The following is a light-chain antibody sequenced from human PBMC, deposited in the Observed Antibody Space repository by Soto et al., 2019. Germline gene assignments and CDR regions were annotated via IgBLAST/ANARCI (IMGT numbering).Light chain of an antibody. CDR2: EGS. CDR3: CSYAGSQV. CDR1: SSDVGSYNL. V-gene: IGLV2-23*01. J-gene: IGLJ1*01. Sequence: QSVLTQPASVSGSPGQSITISCTGTSSDVGSYNLVSWYQHHPGKAPKLTIYEGSKRPSGVSNRFSGSKSGNTASLTISGLQAEDEADYYCCSYAGSQVFGTGTKVTVL.